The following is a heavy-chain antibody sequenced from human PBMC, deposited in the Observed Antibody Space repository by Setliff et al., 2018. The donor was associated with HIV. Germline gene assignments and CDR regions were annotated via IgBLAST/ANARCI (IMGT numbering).Heavy chain of an antibody. CDR2: IYFTGSS. D-gene: IGHD2-21*02. CDR3: AKSFGGNSGWGYYDY. Sequence: SETLSLTCTVSGGSISTYYWSWIRQPPGKGLEWIGSIYFTGSSDNNPSLKSRVTLSVDTSKHQFSLELTSVTAADTAIYYCAKSFGGNSGWGYYDYWGQGTLVTVSS. V-gene: IGHV4-59*08. CDR1: GGSISTYY. J-gene: IGHJ4*02.